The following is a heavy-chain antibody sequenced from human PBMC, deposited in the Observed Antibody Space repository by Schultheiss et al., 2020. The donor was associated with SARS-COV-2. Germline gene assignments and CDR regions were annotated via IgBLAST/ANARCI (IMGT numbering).Heavy chain of an antibody. D-gene: IGHD3-22*01. V-gene: IGHV4-38-2*02. J-gene: IGHJ4*02. CDR3: AREGRGYYYRWDFDY. CDR2: IYHSGST. Sequence: SQTLSLTCAVSGYSISSGYYWGWIRQPPGKGLEWIGSIYHSGSTYYNPSLKSRVTISVDTSKNQFSLKLSSVTAADTAVYYCAREGRGYYYRWDFDYWGQGTLVTVSS. CDR1: GYSISSGYY.